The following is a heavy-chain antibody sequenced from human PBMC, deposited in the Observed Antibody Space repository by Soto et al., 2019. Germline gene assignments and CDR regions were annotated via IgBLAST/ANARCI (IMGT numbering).Heavy chain of an antibody. CDR2: IIPIFGTA. D-gene: IGHD3-10*01. Sequence: GASVKVSCKASGGTFSSYAISWVRQAPGQGLEWMGGIIPIFGTANYAQKFQGRVTITADESTSTAYMELSSLRSEDTAVYYCARALITMVRGVINGMDVWGQGTTVTVSS. CDR1: GGTFSSYA. CDR3: ARALITMVRGVINGMDV. J-gene: IGHJ6*02. V-gene: IGHV1-69*13.